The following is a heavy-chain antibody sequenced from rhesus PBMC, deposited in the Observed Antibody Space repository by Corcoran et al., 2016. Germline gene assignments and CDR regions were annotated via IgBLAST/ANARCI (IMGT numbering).Heavy chain of an antibody. CDR1: GGSIRDSYY. D-gene: IGHD6-37*01. CDR2: IYGNSSGT. CDR3: AWSGGDSLDV. Sequence: QVQPQESGPGLVKPSVTLCFTCAVSGGSIRDSYYWNWIRQPPGEGLGWIGKIYGNSSGTDDNPALKSRFTRSKYTSRSQCFLKLSSVTAADTAVDYCAWSGGDSLDVWGRGVLVTVSS. J-gene: IGHJ5-2*02. V-gene: IGHV4S9*01.